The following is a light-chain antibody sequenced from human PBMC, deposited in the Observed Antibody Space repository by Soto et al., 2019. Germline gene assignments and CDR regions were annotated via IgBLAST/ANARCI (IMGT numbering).Light chain of an antibody. CDR1: DNDVGRYDY. CDR3: CSYAGSSTYV. Sequence: QSALTQPPSASGSLGLSVTLSCSGTDNDVGRYDYVSWYQQHPGKAPKLLIYEGSKRPSGVSNRFSGSKSGNTASLTISGLQAEDEADYYCCSYAGSSTYVFGTGTKLTVL. J-gene: IGLJ1*01. CDR2: EGS. V-gene: IGLV2-23*01.